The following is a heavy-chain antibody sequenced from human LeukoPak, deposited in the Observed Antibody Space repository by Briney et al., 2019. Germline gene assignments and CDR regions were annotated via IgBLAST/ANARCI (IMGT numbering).Heavy chain of an antibody. V-gene: IGHV4-30-4*01. CDR3: ARDFTDYYGMDV. J-gene: IGHJ6*02. CDR1: GGSISSGDYY. Sequence: SETLSLTCTVSGGSISSGDYYWSWIRQPPGKGLEWIGYIYYSGSTYYNPSLMSRVTISVDTSKNQFSLKLSSVTAADTAVYYCARDFTDYYGMDVWGQGTTVTVSS. CDR2: IYYSGST.